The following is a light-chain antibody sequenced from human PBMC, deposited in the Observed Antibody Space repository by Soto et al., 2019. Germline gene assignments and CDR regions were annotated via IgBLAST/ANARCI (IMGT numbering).Light chain of an antibody. CDR3: QQYGGSPRT. CDR2: GES. Sequence: EIVMTQSPATLSLSPGDGATLSCRDSQSISSNFLAWYQQKSGQAPRLLIHGESNRATGIPDRLSGSGSGTDLNLTITSLEPEDFAVYYCQQYGGSPRTCGQGTKVDIK. J-gene: IGKJ1*01. V-gene: IGKV3-20*01. CDR1: QSISSNF.